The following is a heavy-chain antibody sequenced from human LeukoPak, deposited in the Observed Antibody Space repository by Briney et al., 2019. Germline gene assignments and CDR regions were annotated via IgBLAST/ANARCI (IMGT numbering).Heavy chain of an antibody. V-gene: IGHV3-48*01. CDR3: ATRLDGREWLFRPGGDY. D-gene: IGHD3-3*01. Sequence: GGSLRLSCAASGFTFSSYSMNWVRQAPGXXXXWVSYISSSSSTIYYADSVKGRFTISRDNAKNSLYLQMNSLRAEDTAVYYCATRLDGREWLFRPGGDYWGQGTLVTVSS. J-gene: IGHJ4*02. CDR1: GFTFSSYS. CDR2: ISSSSSTI.